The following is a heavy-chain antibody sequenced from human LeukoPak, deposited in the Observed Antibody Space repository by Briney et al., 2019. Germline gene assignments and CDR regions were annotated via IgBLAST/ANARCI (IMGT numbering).Heavy chain of an antibody. V-gene: IGHV3-23*01. J-gene: IGHJ4*02. D-gene: IGHD6-6*01. CDR3: ARDAFWYSSSSEGY. CDR1: GFTFSSYA. Sequence: GGSLRLSCAASGFTFSSYAMSWVRQAPGKGLEWVSAISGSGGSTYYADSVKGRFTISRDNAKNSLYLQMNSLRAEDTAVYYCARDAFWYSSSSEGYWGQGTLVTVSS. CDR2: ISGSGGST.